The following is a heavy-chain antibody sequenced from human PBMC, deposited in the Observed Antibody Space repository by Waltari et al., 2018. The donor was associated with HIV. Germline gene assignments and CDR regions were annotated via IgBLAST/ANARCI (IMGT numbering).Heavy chain of an antibody. J-gene: IGHJ5*02. CDR3: ARDLGRGWFDP. CDR1: GFTVSSNY. Sequence: EVQLVETGGGLIQPGGSLRLSCAASGFTVSSNYMSWVRQAPGKGLEWVSVIYSGGSTYYAASVKGRFTISRDNSKITLYLQMNSLRAEDTAVYYCARDLGRGWFDPWGQGTLVTVSS. V-gene: IGHV3-53*02. D-gene: IGHD1-26*01. CDR2: IYSGGST.